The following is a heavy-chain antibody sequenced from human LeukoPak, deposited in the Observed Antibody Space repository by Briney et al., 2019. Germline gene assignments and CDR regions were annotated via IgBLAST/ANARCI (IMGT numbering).Heavy chain of an antibody. V-gene: IGHV1-8*03. CDR2: MNPNSGNT. D-gene: IGHD2-2*01. CDR3: ARGPPIVVVPAAIAPRRNWFDP. CDR1: GYTFTSYG. J-gene: IGHJ5*02. Sequence: ASVKVSCKASGYTFTSYGISWVRQAPGQGLEWMGWMNPNSGNTGYAQKFQGRVTITRNTSISTAYMELSSLRSEDTAVYYCARGPPIVVVPAAIAPRRNWFDPWGQGTLVTVSS.